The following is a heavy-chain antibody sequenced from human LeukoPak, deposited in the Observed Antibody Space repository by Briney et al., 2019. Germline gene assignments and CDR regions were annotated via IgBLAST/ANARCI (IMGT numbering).Heavy chain of an antibody. V-gene: IGHV4-39*02. Sequence: SETLSLTCTASNVSMTSDSYYWAWVRQPPGKGLEWIGTIFYSGKTYYSASLKGRVTVSLDTSKKNFSLRLSSVTAADTAAYYCARLWIVATWFDAWGQGALVTVSS. CDR1: NVSMTSDSYY. CDR3: ARLWIVATWFDA. J-gene: IGHJ5*02. D-gene: IGHD2-2*03. CDR2: IFYSGKT.